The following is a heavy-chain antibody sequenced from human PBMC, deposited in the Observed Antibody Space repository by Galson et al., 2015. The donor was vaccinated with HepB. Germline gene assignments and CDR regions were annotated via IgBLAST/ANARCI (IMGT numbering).Heavy chain of an antibody. J-gene: IGHJ4*02. CDR1: GFSVYSNY. Sequence: SLRLSGAASGFSVYSNYMNWVRQAPGKGLEWVSLIYSSSSSTNYADFVRGRFTISRDTSKNTVYLQMSRLRADDTAMYYCAQLGTGYWGRGTLVTVSS. D-gene: IGHD7-27*01. V-gene: IGHV3-53*01. CDR3: AQLGTGY. CDR2: IYSSSSST.